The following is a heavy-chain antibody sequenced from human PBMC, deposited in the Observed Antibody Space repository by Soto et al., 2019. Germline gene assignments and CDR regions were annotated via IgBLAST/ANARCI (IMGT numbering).Heavy chain of an antibody. CDR1: GGSISSYY. Sequence: SETLSLTCTVSGGSISSYYWSWLRQPPGKGLEWIGYIYYSGSTNYNPSLKSRVTISVDTSKNQFSLKLSSVTAADTAVYYCARHNSGWNDALDVWGQGTMVTVSS. CDR2: IYYSGST. V-gene: IGHV4-59*01. CDR3: ARHNSGWNDALDV. D-gene: IGHD6-19*01. J-gene: IGHJ3*01.